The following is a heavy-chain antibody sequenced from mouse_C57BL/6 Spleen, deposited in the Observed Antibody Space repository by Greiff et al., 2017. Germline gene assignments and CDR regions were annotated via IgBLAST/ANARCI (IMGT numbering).Heavy chain of an antibody. CDR3: ARDSWGFAY. J-gene: IGHJ3*01. Sequence: VQLQQPGAELVMPGASVKLSCKASGYTFTSYWMHWVKQRPGQGLEWIGEIDPSDSYTNYNQKFKGKSTLTVDKSSSTAYMQLSSLTSEDSAVYYCARDSWGFAYGGHETLVTVSA. CDR1: GYTFTSYW. V-gene: IGHV1-69*01. CDR2: IDPSDSYT.